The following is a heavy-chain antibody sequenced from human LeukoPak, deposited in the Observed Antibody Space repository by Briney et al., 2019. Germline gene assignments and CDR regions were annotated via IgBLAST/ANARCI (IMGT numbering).Heavy chain of an antibody. Sequence: SETLSLTCTVSGGSISSYYWSWIRQPPGKGLEWIGYIYSSGSTNYNPSLRSRVTISVDPSKNLPSLKLTSVTAADTAVHYCARHPPRGDGGLPFDYWGQGTLVTVSS. D-gene: IGHD4-17*01. CDR1: GGSISSYY. J-gene: IGHJ4*02. CDR3: ARHPPRGDGGLPFDY. CDR2: IYSSGST. V-gene: IGHV4-59*01.